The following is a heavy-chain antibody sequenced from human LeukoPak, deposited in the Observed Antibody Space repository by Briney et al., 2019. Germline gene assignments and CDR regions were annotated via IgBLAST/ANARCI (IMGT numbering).Heavy chain of an antibody. CDR1: GFTISSYA. D-gene: IGHD2-15*01. J-gene: IGHJ3*02. Sequence: QPGRSLRLSCAASGFTISSYAMHWVRQAPGKGLEWVAVISYDGSNKYYADSVKGRFTISRDNSKNTLYLQMNSLRAEDTAVYYCARGVGFSHDAFDIWGQGTMVTVSS. CDR2: ISYDGSNK. CDR3: ARGVGFSHDAFDI. V-gene: IGHV3-30-3*01.